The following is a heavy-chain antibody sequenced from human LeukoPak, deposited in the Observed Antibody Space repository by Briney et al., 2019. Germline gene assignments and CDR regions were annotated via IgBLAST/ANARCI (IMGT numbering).Heavy chain of an antibody. V-gene: IGHV3-23*01. J-gene: IGHJ4*02. CDR3: AKSGYSSGWPYYFDF. CDR1: RFTFGSYA. CDR2: ISGSGGST. D-gene: IGHD6-19*01. Sequence: GGSLRLSCAASRFTFGSYAMSWVRQAPGKGLEWVSGISGSGGSTYYADSVKGRFTISRDNSKSTLYLQMNSLGAEDTAVYYCAKSGYSSGWPYYFDFWGQGTLVTVSS.